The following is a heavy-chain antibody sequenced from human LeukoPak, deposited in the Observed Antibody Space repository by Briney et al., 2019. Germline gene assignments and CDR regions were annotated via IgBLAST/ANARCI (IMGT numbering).Heavy chain of an antibody. V-gene: IGHV3-64*01. CDR3: ARGLGGAAIDY. D-gene: IGHD1-26*01. Sequence: GGSLRLSCAASGFTFSSYAMHWVRQAPGKGLEYVSAISSNGGSTYYANSVKGRFTISRDNSKNTLYLQMGSLRAEDTAVYYCARGLGGAAIDYWGQGTLVTVSS. CDR1: GFTFSSYA. J-gene: IGHJ4*02. CDR2: ISSNGGST.